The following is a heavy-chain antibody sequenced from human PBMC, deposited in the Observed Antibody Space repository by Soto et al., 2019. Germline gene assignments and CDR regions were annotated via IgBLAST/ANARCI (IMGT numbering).Heavy chain of an antibody. CDR2: INIYGSST. D-gene: IGHD2-2*03. J-gene: IGHJ3*02. V-gene: IGHV3-74*01. CDR1: GFTFSRYW. Sequence: EVQLVESGGGSVQPGGSLRLSCAASGFTFSRYWMHWVRQAPGKGPVWVSRINIYGSSTDYADSVKGRFTISRDNAKNTLYLQMNSLRDKDTAVYYCARGWIGDLNDAFDIWGQGTMVTVSS. CDR3: ARGWIGDLNDAFDI.